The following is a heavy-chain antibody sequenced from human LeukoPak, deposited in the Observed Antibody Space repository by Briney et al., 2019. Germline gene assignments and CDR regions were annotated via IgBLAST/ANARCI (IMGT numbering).Heavy chain of an antibody. CDR2: IYYTGST. CDR1: GGSISSGDYY. Sequence: PSQTLSLTCTVSGGSISSGDYYWSWIRQHPGKGLEWIGYIYYTGSTYYNPSLRSRVTISVDTSKKQFSLKLSSVTAADTAVYYCARGGSSDGDYVGFDYWGLGTLVTVSS. V-gene: IGHV4-31*03. CDR3: ARGGSSDGDYVGFDY. J-gene: IGHJ4*02. D-gene: IGHD4-17*01.